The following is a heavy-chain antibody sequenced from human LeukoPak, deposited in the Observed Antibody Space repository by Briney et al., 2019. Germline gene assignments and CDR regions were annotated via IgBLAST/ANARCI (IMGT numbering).Heavy chain of an antibody. CDR3: AKEFCSAGSCNGFFDY. CDR1: GYTFTSYG. V-gene: IGHV1-2*02. D-gene: IGHD2-15*01. J-gene: IGHJ4*02. Sequence: ASVKVSCKASGYTFTSYGISWVRQAPGQGLEWMGYINPNSGGTNYAQKFQGRVTMARDTSISTVYMELSGLRSDDTAVYYCAKEFCSAGSCNGFFDYWGQGTLVTVSS. CDR2: INPNSGGT.